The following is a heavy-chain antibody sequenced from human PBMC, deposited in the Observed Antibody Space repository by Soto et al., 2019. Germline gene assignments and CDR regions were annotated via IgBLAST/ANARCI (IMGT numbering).Heavy chain of an antibody. CDR1: GYTFTDYY. CDR3: ASSGSYNQPYKLNY. Sequence: EVQLAQSGAEVKKPGASVKISCKVSGYTFTDYYMHWVQQAPGKGLEWMGLVDLEDGETMYAEKFQGRVTITADTSTDTAYMDLSSLRSEDTAVYYCASSGSYNQPYKLNYWGQGTLVTVSS. CDR2: VDLEDGET. V-gene: IGHV1-69-2*01. J-gene: IGHJ4*02. D-gene: IGHD1-26*01.